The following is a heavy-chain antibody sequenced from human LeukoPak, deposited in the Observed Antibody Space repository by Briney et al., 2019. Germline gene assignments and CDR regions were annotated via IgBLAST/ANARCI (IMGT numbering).Heavy chain of an antibody. CDR2: NNHSGST. D-gene: IGHD2-15*01. J-gene: IGHJ4*02. Sequence: SETLSLTCAVYGGPFSGYYWSWIRQPPGKGLEWIGENNHSGSTNYNPSLKSRVTISVDTSKNQFSLKLSSVTAADTAVYYCARHGDGVRVVAATLYYFDYWGQGTLVTVSS. V-gene: IGHV4-34*01. CDR1: GGPFSGYY. CDR3: ARHGDGVRVVAATLYYFDY.